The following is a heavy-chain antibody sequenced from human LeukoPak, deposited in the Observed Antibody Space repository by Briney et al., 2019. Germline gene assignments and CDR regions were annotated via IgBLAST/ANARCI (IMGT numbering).Heavy chain of an antibody. Sequence: GGSLRLSCAASGFNFRGYGMHWVRQAPGKGLEWVTFIHYDGRNQYYADSVKGRFTISRDNSKNTLYLQMNSLRAEDTAVYYCAKDPGYNQYYFDYWGQGTLVTVSS. CDR3: AKDPGYNQYYFDY. V-gene: IGHV3-30*02. CDR2: IHYDGRNQ. J-gene: IGHJ4*02. CDR1: GFNFRGYG. D-gene: IGHD5-24*01.